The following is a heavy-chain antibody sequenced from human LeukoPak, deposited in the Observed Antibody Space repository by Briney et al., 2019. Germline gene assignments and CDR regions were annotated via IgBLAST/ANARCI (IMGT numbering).Heavy chain of an antibody. CDR2: IIPIFGTA. CDR3: ASQRGSITPNNLYYYYYYMDV. V-gene: IGHV1-69*05. D-gene: IGHD1/OR15-1a*01. CDR1: GGTFSSYA. Sequence: SVKVFCKASGGTFSSYAISWVRQAPGQGLEWMGGIIPIFGTANYAQKFQGRVTITTDESTSTAYMELSSLRSEDTAVYYCASQRGSITPNNLYYYYYYMDVWGKGTTVTVSS. J-gene: IGHJ6*03.